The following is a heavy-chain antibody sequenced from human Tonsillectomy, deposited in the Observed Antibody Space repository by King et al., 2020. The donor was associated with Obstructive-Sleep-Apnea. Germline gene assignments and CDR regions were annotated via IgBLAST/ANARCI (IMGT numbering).Heavy chain of an antibody. CDR1: GGSISSGGYY. Sequence: QLQESGPGLVKPSQTLSLTCTVSGGSISSGGYYWSWIRQHPGKGLEWIGYIYYSGITYYNPSLKSRVTISVDTSKNQFSLKLSSVTAAETAVYYCARGSPPGEYYFDSWGQGTLVTVSS. D-gene: IGHD7-27*01. CDR2: IYYSGIT. J-gene: IGHJ4*02. CDR3: ARGSPPGEYYFDS. V-gene: IGHV4-31*03.